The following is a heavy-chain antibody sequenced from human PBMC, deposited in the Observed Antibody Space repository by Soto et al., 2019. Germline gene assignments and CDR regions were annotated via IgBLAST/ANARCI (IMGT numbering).Heavy chain of an antibody. CDR2: IYYSGST. CDR1: GGSISSSSYY. D-gene: IGHD1-26*01. J-gene: IGHJ5*02. CDR3: ARLGVGATKNWFDP. Sequence: PSETLSLTCTVSGGSISSSSYYWGWIRQPPGKGLEWIGSIYYSGSTYYNPSLKSRVTISVDTSKNQFSLKLSSVTAADTAVYYCARLGVGATKNWFDPWGQGTLVTVSS. V-gene: IGHV4-39*01.